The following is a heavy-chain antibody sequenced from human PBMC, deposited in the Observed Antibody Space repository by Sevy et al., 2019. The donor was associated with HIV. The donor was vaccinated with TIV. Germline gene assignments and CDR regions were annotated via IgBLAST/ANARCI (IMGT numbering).Heavy chain of an antibody. CDR2: IGHDANNQ. Sequence: GGSLRLSCAASGFTFSSSGMHWLRQAPGNGLEWVTFIGHDANNQQYTDSVKCRFAISRDNSKNTIYLQMHSLRVEDTAVYYCAKDLWYCMDVWGKGTTVTVSS. CDR3: AKDLWYCMDV. J-gene: IGHJ6*03. CDR1: GFTFSSSG. D-gene: IGHD3-10*01. V-gene: IGHV3-30*02.